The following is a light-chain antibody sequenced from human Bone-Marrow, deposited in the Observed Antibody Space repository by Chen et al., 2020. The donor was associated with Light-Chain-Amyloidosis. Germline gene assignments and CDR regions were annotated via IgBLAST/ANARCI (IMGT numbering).Light chain of an antibody. CDR2: LGS. CDR1: QSLLHSNGYNY. CDR3: MQALQTHPFT. Sequence: DIVMPQSPLSLPVTPGAPASISCRSSQSLLHSNGYNYLDWYLQKPGQSPQLLIYLGSNRASGVPDRFSGSGSGTDFTLKISRVEAEDVGVYYCMQALQTHPFTFGGGTKVEIK. J-gene: IGKJ4*01. V-gene: IGKV2-28*01.